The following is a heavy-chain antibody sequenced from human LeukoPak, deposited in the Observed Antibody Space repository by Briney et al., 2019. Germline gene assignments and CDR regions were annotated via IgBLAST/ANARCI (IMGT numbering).Heavy chain of an antibody. CDR2: INWNSGTI. J-gene: IGHJ3*02. Sequence: KPGRSLRLSCAASGFTSDDYAMHWVRQAPGKGLEWVSGINWNSGTIGYADSVKGRFTISRDNAKNTLYLQMNSLRAEDTAVYYCAKDRRGLVGVRSAFDIWGQGTMVTVSS. CDR1: GFTSDDYA. CDR3: AKDRRGLVGVRSAFDI. V-gene: IGHV3-9*02. D-gene: IGHD1-26*01.